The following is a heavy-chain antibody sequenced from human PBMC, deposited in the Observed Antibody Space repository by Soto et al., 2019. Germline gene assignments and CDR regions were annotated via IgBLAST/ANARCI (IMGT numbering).Heavy chain of an antibody. CDR2: ISAYNGNT. D-gene: IGHD2-2*01. V-gene: IGHV1-18*01. Sequence: QVQLVQSGAEVKKPGASVKVSCKASGYTFASYAISWMRQAPGQGLEWMGWISAYNGNTNYAQKLQGRVTMTTATATSPAKMELRSLSSDDTAEYYRPRDRAQPAYWGQRPLVTVSP. CDR1: GYTFASYA. J-gene: IGHJ4*02. CDR3: PRDRAQPAY.